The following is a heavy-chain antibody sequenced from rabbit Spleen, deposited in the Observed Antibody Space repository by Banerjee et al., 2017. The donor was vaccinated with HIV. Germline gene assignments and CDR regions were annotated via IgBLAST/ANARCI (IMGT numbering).Heavy chain of an antibody. V-gene: IGHV1S40*01. CDR1: GVSFSFSNY. CDR3: ARGSATMTMVITGYYLNL. Sequence: VESGGDLVKPGASLTLTCTASGVSFSFSNYMCWVRQAPGKGLECIACIYGDSSGSTWYASWAKGRFTISKTSSTTVTLQMTSLTAADTATYFCARGSATMTMVITGYYLNLWGPGTLVTVS. D-gene: IGHD2-1*01. J-gene: IGHJ4*01. CDR2: IYGDSSGST.